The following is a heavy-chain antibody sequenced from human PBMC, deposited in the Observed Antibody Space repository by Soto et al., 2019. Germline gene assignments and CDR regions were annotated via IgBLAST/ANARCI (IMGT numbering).Heavy chain of an antibody. V-gene: IGHV4-59*01. CDR3: ARVGYSSGWYWFDP. Sequence: SETLSLTCSVSGGSISSYYWSWIRQPPGRGLEWIGCIYYSGSTNYNPSLKSRVTISVDTSKNQFSLKLSSVPAADTAVYYCARVGYSSGWYWFDPRGQGTMVTVSS. D-gene: IGHD6-19*01. CDR2: IYYSGST. J-gene: IGHJ5*02. CDR1: GGSISSYY.